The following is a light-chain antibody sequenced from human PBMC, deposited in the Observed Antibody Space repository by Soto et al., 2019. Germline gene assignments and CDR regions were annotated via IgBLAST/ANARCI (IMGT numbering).Light chain of an antibody. Sequence: EIVLTQSPATLSLSPGERATLSCRASQSVSSYLAWYQQKPGQAPRLLIYDASNRATGIPAGFSGSGSGTDFTLTISSLEPEDFAVYYCQQRSNWPPPLTFGGGTKVEIK. CDR3: QQRSNWPPPLT. CDR1: QSVSSY. J-gene: IGKJ4*01. CDR2: DAS. V-gene: IGKV3-11*01.